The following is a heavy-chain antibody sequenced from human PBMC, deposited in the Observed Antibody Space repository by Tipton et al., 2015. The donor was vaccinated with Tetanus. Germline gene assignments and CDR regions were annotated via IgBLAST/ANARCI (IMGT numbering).Heavy chain of an antibody. CDR3: AREGGRDYYDSSGYYPPFDY. D-gene: IGHD3-22*01. V-gene: IGHV1-18*01. CDR2: ISAYNGNT. J-gene: IGHJ4*02. CDR1: GYTFTSYG. Sequence: QLVQSGAEVKKPGASVKVSCKASGYTFTSYGISWVRQAPGQGLEWMRRISAYNGNTNYAQKLQGRVTMTTDTSTSTAYMELRSLRSDDTAVYYCAREGGRDYYDSSGYYPPFDYWGQGTLVTVSS.